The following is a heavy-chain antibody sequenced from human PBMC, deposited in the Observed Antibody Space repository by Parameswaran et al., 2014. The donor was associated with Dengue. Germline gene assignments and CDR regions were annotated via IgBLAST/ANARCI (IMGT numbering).Heavy chain of an antibody. D-gene: IGHD3-10*01. V-gene: IGHV3-48*02. CDR2: ISSSSNTI. CDR3: ARDPGSGSYDGALGDY. Sequence: KWIRQPQEGLEWVSYISSSSNTIYYADSVKGRFTISRDNAKNSLYLQMNSLRDEDTAVYYCARDPGSGSYDGALGDYWGQGTLVTVSS. J-gene: IGHJ4*02.